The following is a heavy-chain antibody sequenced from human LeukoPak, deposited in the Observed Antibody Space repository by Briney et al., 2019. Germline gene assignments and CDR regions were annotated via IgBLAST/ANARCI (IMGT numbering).Heavy chain of an antibody. CDR2: IIPTFGTA. Sequence: ASVKVSCKPSGGTFNNHAISWVRQAPGQGLEWMGGIIPTFGTADYAQKVQGRVTITTDESTSTAYMELSSLRSEDTAVYYCASRELESGWHYHYYMDVWGKGTTVTVSS. V-gene: IGHV1-69*05. D-gene: IGHD1-1*01. CDR1: GGTFNNHA. J-gene: IGHJ6*03. CDR3: ASRELESGWHYHYYMDV.